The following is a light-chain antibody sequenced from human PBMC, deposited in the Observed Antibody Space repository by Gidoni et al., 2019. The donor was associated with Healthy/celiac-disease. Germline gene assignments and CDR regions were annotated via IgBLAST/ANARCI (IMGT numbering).Light chain of an antibody. CDR1: QSVSSSY. J-gene: IGKJ1*01. V-gene: IGKV3-20*01. Sequence: IVLTQSPGTLSLSPGERATLSCRASQSVSSSYLAWYQQKPGQAPRLLIYGASSRATGIPDRFSGSGSGTDFTLTSSRLEPEDCAVYDCQQTWTFGQGTKVEIK. CDR3: QQTWT. CDR2: GAS.